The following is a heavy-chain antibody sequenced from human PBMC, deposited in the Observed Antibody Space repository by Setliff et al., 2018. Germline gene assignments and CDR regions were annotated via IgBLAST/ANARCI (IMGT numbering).Heavy chain of an antibody. J-gene: IGHJ3*02. CDR3: TRDLSNWGYDALDAFDI. CDR2: INTDTGNP. V-gene: IGHV7-4-1*02. D-gene: IGHD7-27*01. Sequence: GASVKVSCKASEYNFRSYGLNLVRQAPGQGLEWMGWINTDTGNPTYAQGFTGRFVFSLDTSVTTAYLQINSLKAEDTAVYYCTRDLSNWGYDALDAFDIWGQGTMVTVSS. CDR1: EYNFRSYG.